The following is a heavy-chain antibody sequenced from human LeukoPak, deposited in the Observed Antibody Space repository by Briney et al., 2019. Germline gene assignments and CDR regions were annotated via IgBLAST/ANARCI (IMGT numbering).Heavy chain of an antibody. CDR1: GYSISSGYY. V-gene: IGHV4-38-2*01. J-gene: IGHJ4*02. CDR3: ASPGYSGGWYDY. CDR2: IYHSGST. Sequence: SETLSLTCAVSGYSISSGYYWGWIRQPPGKGLEWIGSIYHSGSTYYNPSLKSRVTISVDTSKNQFSLKLSSVTAADTAVYYCASPGYSGGWYDYWGQGTLVTVSS. D-gene: IGHD6-19*01.